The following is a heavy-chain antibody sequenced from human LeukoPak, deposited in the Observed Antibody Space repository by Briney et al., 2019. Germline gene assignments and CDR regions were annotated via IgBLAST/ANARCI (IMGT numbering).Heavy chain of an antibody. V-gene: IGHV3-48*01. CDR2: ISSSSSTI. CDR3: ARDRGIAVADYFDY. Sequence: GGSLRLSCAASGFTFSSYSMNWVRQAPGKGLEWVSYISSSSSTIYYADSVKGRFTISRDNAKNSLYLQMNSLRAEDTAVYYRARDRGIAVADYFDYWGQGTLVTVSS. J-gene: IGHJ4*02. D-gene: IGHD6-19*01. CDR1: GFTFSSYS.